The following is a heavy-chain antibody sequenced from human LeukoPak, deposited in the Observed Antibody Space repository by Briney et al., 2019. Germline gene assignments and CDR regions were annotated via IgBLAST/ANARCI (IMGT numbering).Heavy chain of an antibody. J-gene: IGHJ4*02. V-gene: IGHV1-46*01. D-gene: IGHD6-19*01. CDR1: GYTFTSYY. Sequence: ASLKVSCKASGYTFTSYYMHWVRQAPEQGLEWMRIINPSGGSTSYAQKFQGRVTMTRDTSTSTVYMELSSLRSEDTAVYYCAREAVAGNPPKDYWGQGTLVTVSS. CDR2: INPSGGST. CDR3: AREAVAGNPPKDY.